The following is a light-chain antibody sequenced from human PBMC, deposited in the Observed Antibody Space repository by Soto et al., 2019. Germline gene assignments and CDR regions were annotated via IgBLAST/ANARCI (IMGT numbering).Light chain of an antibody. CDR2: TNN. CDR3: AAWDDSLSGVV. V-gene: IGLV1-47*01. CDR1: SSNVGSNY. Sequence: QPVLTQPPSASGTPGQRVTISCSGSSSNVGSNYVYWYQQLPGTAPKLLINTNNQPPSGVPDRFSGSKSGTSASLAISGLRSEDEADYYCAAWDDSLSGVVFGGGTKLTVL. J-gene: IGLJ2*01.